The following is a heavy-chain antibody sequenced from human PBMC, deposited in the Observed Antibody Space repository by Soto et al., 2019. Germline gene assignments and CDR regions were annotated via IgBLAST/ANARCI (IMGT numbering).Heavy chain of an antibody. CDR3: ARWSGQWLAKFDY. Sequence: PGESLKISCKGSGYSFSSYWIGWVRQMPGKGLEWMGIIYPGDSDIRYSPSFQGQVTISADKSISTAYLQWSSLKASDTAMFYCARWSGQWLAKFDYWGQGTLVTVSS. V-gene: IGHV5-51*01. D-gene: IGHD6-19*01. J-gene: IGHJ4*02. CDR2: IYPGDSDI. CDR1: GYSFSSYW.